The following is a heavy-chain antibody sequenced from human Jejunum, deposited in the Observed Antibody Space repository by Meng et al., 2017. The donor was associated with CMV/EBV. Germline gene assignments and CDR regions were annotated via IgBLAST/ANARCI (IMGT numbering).Heavy chain of an antibody. J-gene: IGHJ4*02. V-gene: IGHV1-18*01. CDR3: TRDGLQYTEGSSY. CDR2: ISPYNGDT. Sequence: QAQLVQSGAEVKKPGASVRVSCKASGHTFTSYGFNWVRQALGQGLEYMGWISPYNGDTNYGQNFQGRMTMTTDTSTTTAYMELRSLRSDDTALYYCTRDGLQYTEGSSYWGQGTLVTVSS. CDR1: GHTFTSYG. D-gene: IGHD3/OR15-3a*01.